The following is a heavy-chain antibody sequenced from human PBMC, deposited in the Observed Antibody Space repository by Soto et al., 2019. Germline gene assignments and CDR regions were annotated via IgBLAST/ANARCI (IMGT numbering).Heavy chain of an antibody. J-gene: IGHJ6*02. Sequence: SETLSLTCAVSGGSISSSNWWSWVRQPPGKGLEWIGEIYHSGSTNYNPSLKSRATISVDKSKNQFSLKLSSVTAADTAVYYCARVVGGYYYGMDVWGQGTTVTVSS. V-gene: IGHV4-4*02. D-gene: IGHD2-2*01. CDR2: IYHSGST. CDR1: GGSISSSNW. CDR3: ARVVGGYYYGMDV.